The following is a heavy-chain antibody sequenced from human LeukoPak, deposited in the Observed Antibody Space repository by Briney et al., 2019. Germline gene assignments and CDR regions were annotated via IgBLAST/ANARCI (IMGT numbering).Heavy chain of an antibody. CDR3: ARSRGFDY. J-gene: IGHJ4*02. CDR1: GGSFSGYY. CDR2: INHSGST. Sequence: PSETLSLTCAVYGGSFSGYYWSWIRQPPGEGLEWIGEINHSGSTNYNPSLKSRVTISVDTSKNQFSLKLSSVTAADTAVYYCARSRGFDYWGQGTLVTVSS. V-gene: IGHV4-34*01. D-gene: IGHD3-10*01.